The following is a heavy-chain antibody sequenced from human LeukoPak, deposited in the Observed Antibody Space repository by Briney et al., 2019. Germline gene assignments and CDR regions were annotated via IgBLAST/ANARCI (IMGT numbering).Heavy chain of an antibody. V-gene: IGHV3-9*03. CDR2: ISRNSCII. J-gene: IGHJ4*02. Sequence: SRSLRLPCTASGFTFDDYATHWVPQAPGKGLEWVSGISRNSCIIGYADSVMRRFTIYRNSDKHSLYLQVMSLRAGDVALYFCARDSNCDSSGAFDYWGQGGLVSVSS. D-gene: IGHD3-22*01. CDR1: GFTFDDYA. CDR3: ARDSNCDSSGAFDY.